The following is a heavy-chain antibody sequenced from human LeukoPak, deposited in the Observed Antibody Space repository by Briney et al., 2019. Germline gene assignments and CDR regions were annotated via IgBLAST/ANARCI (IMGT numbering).Heavy chain of an antibody. J-gene: IGHJ6*03. CDR2: IYYSGST. CDR1: GGSISSSSYY. Sequence: PSETLSLTCTVSGGSISSSSYYWGWIRQPPGKGLEWIGSIYYSGSTYYNPSLKSRVTISVDTSKNQFSLKLSSVTAADTAVYYCAREEHYYCYMDVWGKGTTVTVSS. CDR3: AREEHYYCYMDV. V-gene: IGHV4-39*07.